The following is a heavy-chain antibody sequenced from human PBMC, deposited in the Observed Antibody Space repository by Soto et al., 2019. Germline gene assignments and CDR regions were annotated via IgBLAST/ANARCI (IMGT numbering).Heavy chain of an antibody. CDR2: IRSKTDGGTT. J-gene: IGHJ3*02. D-gene: IGHD6-13*01. CDR1: GITFSNAW. V-gene: IGHV3-15*01. CDR3: TTTRPGTNVFDN. Sequence: EVQLVESGGGLVEPGGSLRLSCAASGITFSNAWMNWVRKAPGKGLEYIGHIRSKTDGGTTEYAAPVEGRFTVSRDDSKNTLYLQMSGLKTEDTAVYYCTTTRPGTNVFDNWGQGTLVTVSS.